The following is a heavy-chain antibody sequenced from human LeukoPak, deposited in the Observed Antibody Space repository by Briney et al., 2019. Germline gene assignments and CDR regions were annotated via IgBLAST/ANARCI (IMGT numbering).Heavy chain of an antibody. D-gene: IGHD1-1*01. J-gene: IGHJ4*02. CDR1: GFIFSSDW. CDR2: IKQDGSEK. Sequence: GGSLRLSCAASGFIFSSDWMSWVRQAPGKGLEWVANIKQDGSEKYYVDSVKGRFTISRDNAKNSLYLQMNSLRAEDTAVYYCARDLRATTSPGSPQYWGQGTLVTVSS. CDR3: ARDLRATTSPGSPQY. V-gene: IGHV3-7*01.